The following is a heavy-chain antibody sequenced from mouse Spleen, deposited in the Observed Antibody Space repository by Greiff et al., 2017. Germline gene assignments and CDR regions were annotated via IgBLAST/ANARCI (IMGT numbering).Heavy chain of an antibody. D-gene: IGHD2-12*01. CDR2: IYPSDSET. CDR3: AREGSYSSYDDAMDY. V-gene: IGHV1-61*01. CDR1: GYTFTRYW. Sequence: QVQLQQPGAELVRPGSSVKLSCKASGYTFTRYWMEWVKQRPGQGLEWIGNIYPSDSETHYNQKFKDKATLTVDKSSSTAYMQLSSLTSEDSAVYYCAREGSYSSYDDAMDYWGQGTSATVSS. J-gene: IGHJ4*01.